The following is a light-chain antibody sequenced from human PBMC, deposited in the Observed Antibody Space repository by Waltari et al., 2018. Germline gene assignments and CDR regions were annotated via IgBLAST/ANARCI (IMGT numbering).Light chain of an antibody. Sequence: SYVLTQPPSLSVAPGKTARITCGGNDIGTQSVPWYQQRPGQAPVLVVYDESGRPSGIPERFSGSNSGNAVTLTISGVEAGDEADYYCQVWDSTSDHRVFGGGTKLTVL. CDR3: QVWDSTSDHRV. V-gene: IGLV3-21*01. CDR2: DES. J-gene: IGLJ3*02. CDR1: DIGTQS.